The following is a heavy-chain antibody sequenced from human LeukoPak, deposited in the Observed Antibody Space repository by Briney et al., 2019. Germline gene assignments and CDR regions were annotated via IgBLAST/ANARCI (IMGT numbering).Heavy chain of an antibody. V-gene: IGHV5-51*01. CDR2: IYPGDSDT. Sequence: GESLKISCKGSGNSFTSYWIGWVRQMPGKGLEWMGIIYPGDSDTRYSPSFQGQVTISADRSISTAYLQWSSLKASDTAMYYCARTGGYSLWYFDLWGRGTLVTVSS. D-gene: IGHD3-22*01. CDR1: GNSFTSYW. J-gene: IGHJ2*01. CDR3: ARTGGYSLWYFDL.